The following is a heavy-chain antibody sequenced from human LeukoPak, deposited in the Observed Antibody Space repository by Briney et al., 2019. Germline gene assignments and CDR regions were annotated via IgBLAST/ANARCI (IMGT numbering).Heavy chain of an antibody. CDR2: ISTDGYTT. V-gene: IGHV3-74*01. CDR1: GLAFSAYK. Sequence: GGSMRLSCAASGLAFSAYKMHWDRQAPRKGLVWVSRISTDGYTTDYADFVQGRFTASRDNTKNTWSLEMNSLRAEDTAVYYCAREGDYSTDDYYYGMDVWGQGTTVTVSS. J-gene: IGHJ6*02. D-gene: IGHD4-11*01. CDR3: AREGDYSTDDYYYGMDV.